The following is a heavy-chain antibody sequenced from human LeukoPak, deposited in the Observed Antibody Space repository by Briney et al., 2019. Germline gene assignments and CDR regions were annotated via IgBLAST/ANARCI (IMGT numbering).Heavy chain of an antibody. V-gene: IGHV1-2*06. CDR2: INPNSGGT. CDR3: ARGRIAPSDY. D-gene: IGHD6-13*01. CDR1: GYTFTSYG. Sequence: ASVKVSCKASGYTFTSYGISWVRQAPGQGLEWMGRINPNSGGTNYAQKFQGRVTMTRDTSISTAYMELSRLRSDDTAVYYCARGRIAPSDYWGQGTLVTVSS. J-gene: IGHJ4*02.